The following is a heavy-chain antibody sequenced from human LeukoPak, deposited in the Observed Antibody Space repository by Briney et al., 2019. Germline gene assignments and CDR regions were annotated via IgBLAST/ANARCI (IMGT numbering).Heavy chain of an antibody. Sequence: GGSLRLSCAASGFTFSDYSINWVRQAPGKGLEWVSYISSTASTIYYADSVKGRFTISRDNAKNSVFLQMNSLRVEDTAIYYCANVGGLGSWGQGTLLSVSS. CDR1: GFTFSDYS. CDR2: ISSTASTI. J-gene: IGHJ5*02. D-gene: IGHD1-26*01. CDR3: ANVGGLGS. V-gene: IGHV3-48*01.